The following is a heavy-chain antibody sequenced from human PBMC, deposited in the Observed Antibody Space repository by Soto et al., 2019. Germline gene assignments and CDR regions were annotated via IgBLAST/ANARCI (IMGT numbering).Heavy chain of an antibody. V-gene: IGHV3-21*01. CDR2: ISGSSTYI. D-gene: IGHD2-2*01. CDR3: ARSRGYCSSTSCIYGMDV. Sequence: GSLRLSSGHSGFTLRSYNMNWVRQAPGKGLEWVSSISGSSTYIHYVDSLKGRFTNSRDNAKNSLYLQMKSLRAEDTAVYYCARSRGYCSSTSCIYGMDVWGQGTTVTVSS. CDR1: GFTLRSYN. J-gene: IGHJ6*02.